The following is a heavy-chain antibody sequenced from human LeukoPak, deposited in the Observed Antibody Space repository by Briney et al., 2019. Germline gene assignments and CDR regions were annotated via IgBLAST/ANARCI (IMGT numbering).Heavy chain of an antibody. Sequence: ASVKVCCKASGCTFTSYDINWVRQATGQGLEWMGWMNPNSGNTGYAQKFQGRVTMTRNTSISTAYMELSSLRSEDTAVYYCARYFGDYDAFDIWGQGTMVTVSS. CDR3: ARYFGDYDAFDI. CDR1: GCTFTSYD. CDR2: MNPNSGNT. V-gene: IGHV1-8*01. J-gene: IGHJ3*02. D-gene: IGHD4-17*01.